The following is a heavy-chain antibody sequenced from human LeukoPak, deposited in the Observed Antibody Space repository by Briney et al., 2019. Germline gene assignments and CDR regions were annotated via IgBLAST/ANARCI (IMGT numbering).Heavy chain of an antibody. CDR2: INHSGST. J-gene: IGHJ4*02. Sequence: PSETLSLTCTVSGGSISSGGYYWSWIRQPPGKGLEWIEEINHSGSTNYNPSLKSRVTISVDTSKNQFSLKLSSVTAADTAVYYCARGTPGRYCSGGSCCQPPFDYWGQGTLVTVSS. D-gene: IGHD2-15*01. V-gene: IGHV4-39*07. CDR1: GGSISSGGYY. CDR3: ARGTPGRYCSGGSCCQPPFDY.